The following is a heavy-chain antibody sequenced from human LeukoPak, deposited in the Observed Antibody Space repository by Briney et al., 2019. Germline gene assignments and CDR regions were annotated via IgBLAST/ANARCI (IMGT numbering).Heavy chain of an antibody. V-gene: IGHV3-23*01. CDR1: GFTFSSYA. D-gene: IGHD1-26*01. J-gene: IGHJ4*02. Sequence: HPGGSLRLSCAASGFTFSSYAMSWVRQAPGKGLEWASAISGSGGSTYYADSVKGRFTISRDNSKNTLYLQMNSLRAEDTAVYYCAKDRVGARGAFDYWGQGTLVTVSS. CDR3: AKDRVGARGAFDY. CDR2: ISGSGGST.